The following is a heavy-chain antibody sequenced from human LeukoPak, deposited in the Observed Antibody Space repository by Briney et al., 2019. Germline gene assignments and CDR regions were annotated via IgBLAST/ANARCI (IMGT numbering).Heavy chain of an antibody. V-gene: IGHV3-30*01. CDR3: ARDGRGFLEWLFNPNWFDP. CDR1: GFTFSSYA. CDR2: ISYDGGNK. J-gene: IGHJ5*02. Sequence: GGSLRLSCAASGFTFSSYAMHWVRQAPGKGLEWVAVISYDGGNKYYADSVKGRFTISRDNSKNTLYLQMNSLRAEDTAVYYCARDGRGFLEWLFNPNWFDPWGQGTLVTVSS. D-gene: IGHD3-3*01.